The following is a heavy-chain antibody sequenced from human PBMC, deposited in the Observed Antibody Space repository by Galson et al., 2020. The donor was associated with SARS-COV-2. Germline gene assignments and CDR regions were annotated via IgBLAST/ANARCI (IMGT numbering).Heavy chain of an antibody. J-gene: IGHJ3*02. CDR1: GFTFSNYA. CDR2: ISYDGNNK. D-gene: IGHD1-26*01. V-gene: IGHV3-30-3*01. CDR3: ASLLVVGASSWLHRDAFDI. Sequence: TGGSLRLSCAASGFTFSNYAMYWVRQAPGKGLEWLSVISYDGNNKYYADSVKGRFTISRENSRNTLYLQMNSLRPEDTAVYYCASLLVVGASSWLHRDAFDIWGPGTTVTVSS.